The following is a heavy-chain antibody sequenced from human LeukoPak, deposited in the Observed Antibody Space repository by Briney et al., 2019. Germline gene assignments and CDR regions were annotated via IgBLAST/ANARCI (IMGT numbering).Heavy chain of an antibody. V-gene: IGHV4-39*01. CDR1: GGSISSSSYY. CDR2: IYYSGST. D-gene: IGHD3-22*01. Sequence: SEPLSLTCTVSGGSISSSSYYWGWIRQPPGKGLEWIGSIYYSGSTYYNPSLKSRVTISVDTSKNQFSLKLSSVTAADTAVYYCARINYYDSSELYWGQGTLVTVSS. CDR3: ARINYYDSSELY. J-gene: IGHJ4*02.